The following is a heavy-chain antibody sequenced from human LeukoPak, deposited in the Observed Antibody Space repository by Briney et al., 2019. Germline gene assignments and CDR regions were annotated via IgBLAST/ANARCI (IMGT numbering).Heavy chain of an antibody. V-gene: IGHV3-23*01. J-gene: IGHJ5*02. Sequence: PGGSLRLSCAASGFTVSSNYMSWVRQAPGKGLEWVSAISGSGGSTYHADSVKGRFTISRDNSKNTLYLQMNSLRAEDTAVYYCAKDLAAPNWFDPWGLGTLVTVSS. CDR2: ISGSGGST. CDR1: GFTVSSNY. D-gene: IGHD6-13*01. CDR3: AKDLAAPNWFDP.